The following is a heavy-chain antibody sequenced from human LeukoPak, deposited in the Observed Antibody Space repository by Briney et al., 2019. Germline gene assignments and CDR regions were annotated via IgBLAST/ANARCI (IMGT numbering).Heavy chain of an antibody. CDR2: INPQSGST. Sequence: GASVKVSCKASGYTFTGHFIHWVQQAPGQGLEWMGWINPQSGSTSYAQPFQGRVVMTLDTSVNSVYMEMSSLGYDDTATYFCARDRADEYSAGSYVSFDPWGRGTPLTVSS. D-gene: IGHD3-10*01. CDR3: ARDRADEYSAGSYVSFDP. V-gene: IGHV1-2*02. J-gene: IGHJ5*02. CDR1: GYTFTGHF.